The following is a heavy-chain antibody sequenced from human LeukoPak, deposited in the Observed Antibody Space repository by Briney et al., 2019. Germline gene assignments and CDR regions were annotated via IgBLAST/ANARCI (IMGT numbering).Heavy chain of an antibody. V-gene: IGHV1-2*02. CDR1: GYTFTGYY. J-gene: IGHJ6*02. CDR3: ARVGIAARVGSDGDYYYYGMDV. D-gene: IGHD6-6*01. CDR2: INPNSGGT. Sequence: ASVKVSCKASGYTFTGYYMHWVRQAPGQGLEWMGWINPNSGGTNYAQKFQGRATMTRDTSISTAYMELSRLRSDDTAVYYCARVGIAARVGSDGDYYYYGMDVWGQGTTVTVSS.